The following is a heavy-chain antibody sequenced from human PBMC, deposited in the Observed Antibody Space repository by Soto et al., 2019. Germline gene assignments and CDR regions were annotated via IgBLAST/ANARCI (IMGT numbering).Heavy chain of an antibody. CDR2: IYPGDSDT. CDR1: GYSFTSYW. V-gene: IGHV5-51*01. D-gene: IGHD3-16*02. CDR3: ARGVVRYDYVWGSYPGY. J-gene: IGHJ4*02. Sequence: GESLKISCKGSGYSFTSYWIGWVRQMPGKGLEWMGIIYPGDSDTRYSPSFQGQVTISADKSISTAYLQWSSLKASDTAMYYCARGVVRYDYVWGSYPGYWGQGTLVTVSS.